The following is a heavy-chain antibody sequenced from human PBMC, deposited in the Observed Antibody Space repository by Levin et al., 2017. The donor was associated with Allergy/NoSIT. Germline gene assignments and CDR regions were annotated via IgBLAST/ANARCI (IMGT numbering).Heavy chain of an antibody. CDR2: IYYSGNT. CDR1: GVSISSSTHY. CDR3: AILRDVSMVRGVIIPSDAFAI. V-gene: IGHV4-39*07. J-gene: IGHJ3*02. D-gene: IGHD3-10*01. Sequence: SSETLSLTCTVSGVSISSSTHYWGWIRQPPGKGLEWIGTIYYSGNTYYNPSLKSRVTISVDTSKNQFSLKLSSVTAADTAVYYCAILRDVSMVRGVIIPSDAFAIWGQGTMVIVSS.